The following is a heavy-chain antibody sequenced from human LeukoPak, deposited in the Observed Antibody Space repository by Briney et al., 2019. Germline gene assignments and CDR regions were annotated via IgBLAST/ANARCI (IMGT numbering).Heavy chain of an antibody. CDR2: ISSSISYI. D-gene: IGHD3-16*01. CDR1: GFTFNSYS. J-gene: IGHJ5*02. V-gene: IGHV3-21*01. Sequence: GGSLRLSCAASGFTFNSYSMYWVRQAPGKGLEWVSSISSSISYIYYADSVKRRFTISRDNAKNSLYLQMNSLRAEDTAVYSCARVGGRLGESNSFDPWGQGTLVTVSS. CDR3: ARVGGRLGESNSFDP.